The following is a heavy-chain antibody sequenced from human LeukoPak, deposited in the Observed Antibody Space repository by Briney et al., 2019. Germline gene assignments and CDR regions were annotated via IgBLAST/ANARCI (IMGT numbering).Heavy chain of an antibody. CDR2: ISYDGSNK. CDR3: ARADYGTVGY. CDR1: GFTFSTYA. Sequence: GGSLRLSCEASGFTFSTYAMSWVRQAPGKGLEWVAVISYDGSNKYYADSVKGRFTISRDNSKNTLYLQMNSLRAEDTAVYYCARADYGTVGYWGQGTLVTVSS. D-gene: IGHD4-17*01. V-gene: IGHV3-30*14. J-gene: IGHJ4*02.